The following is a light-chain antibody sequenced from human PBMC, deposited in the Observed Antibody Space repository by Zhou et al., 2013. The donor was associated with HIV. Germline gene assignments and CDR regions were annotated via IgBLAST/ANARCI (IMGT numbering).Light chain of an antibody. V-gene: IGKV1-27*01. Sequence: DIQMTQSPSSLSASVGDRVTITCRASQGIGYSLARYQQKPGIVPKLLIYTASILQSGVPSRFSGMGSGTDFTLTISSLQPEDVATYYCQKYNSAPRTFGQGTKVEIK. CDR1: QGIGYS. J-gene: IGKJ1*01. CDR2: TAS. CDR3: QKYNSAPRT.